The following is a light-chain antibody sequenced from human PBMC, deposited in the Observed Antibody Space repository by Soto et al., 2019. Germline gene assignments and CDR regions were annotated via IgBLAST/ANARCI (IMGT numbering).Light chain of an antibody. J-gene: IGLJ2*01. CDR2: DNN. CDR1: SSNIGNNY. CDR3: GTWDSSLNPV. Sequence: QSVLTQPPSVSAAPGQKVTISCSGSSSNIGNNYVSWYRQLPGTAPKLLIFDNNKRASGIPDRFSGSQSGTSATLGITGLQTGDEADYYCGTWDSSLNPVFGGGTQLTVL. V-gene: IGLV1-51*01.